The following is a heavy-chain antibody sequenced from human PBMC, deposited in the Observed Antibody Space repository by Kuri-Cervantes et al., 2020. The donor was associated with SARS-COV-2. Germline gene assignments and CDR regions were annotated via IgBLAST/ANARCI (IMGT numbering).Heavy chain of an antibody. CDR3: ARDPQRITIFGVVISGDDAFDI. V-gene: IGHV4-34*01. CDR1: GGSFSGYY. J-gene: IGHJ3*02. Sequence: SETLSLTCAVYGGSFSGYYWSWIRQPPGKGLEWIGSIYHSGSTYYNPSLKSRVTISVDTSKNQFSLKLSSVTAADTAVYYCARDPQRITIFGVVISGDDAFDIWGQGTMVTVSS. CDR2: IYHSGST. D-gene: IGHD3-3*01.